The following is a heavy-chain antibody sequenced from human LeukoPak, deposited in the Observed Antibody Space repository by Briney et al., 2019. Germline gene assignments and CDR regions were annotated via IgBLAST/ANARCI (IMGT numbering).Heavy chain of an antibody. D-gene: IGHD4-17*01. CDR2: IYYSGST. CDR1: GVSISSGDYY. Sequence: ASDTLSLTCTVSGVSISSGDYYWSWIRQPPGKGLEWIGYIYYSGSTYDNPSLKSRVTISVDTSKNQFSLKLSSVTGADTAVYYCARSSPRDDYGDYGGLGGLDYWGQGTLVTVSS. CDR3: ARSSPRDDYGDYGGLGGLDY. J-gene: IGHJ4*02. V-gene: IGHV4-30-4*02.